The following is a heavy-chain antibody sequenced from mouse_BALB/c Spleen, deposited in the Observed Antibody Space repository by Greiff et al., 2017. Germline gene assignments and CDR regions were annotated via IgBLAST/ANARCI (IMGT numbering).Heavy chain of an antibody. CDR1: GYTFSSYW. CDR2: ILPGSGST. CDR3: ARQDYRYDGYAMDY. J-gene: IGHJ4*01. V-gene: IGHV1-9*01. D-gene: IGHD2-14*01. Sequence: QVQLQQSGAELMKPGASVKISCKATGYTFSSYWIEWVKQRPGHGLEWIGEILPGSGSTNYNEKFKGKATFTADTSSNTAYMQLSSLTSEDSAVYYCARQDYRYDGYAMDYWGQGTSVTVSS.